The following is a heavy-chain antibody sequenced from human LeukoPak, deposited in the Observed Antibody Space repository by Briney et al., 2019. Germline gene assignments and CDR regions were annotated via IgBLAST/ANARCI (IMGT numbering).Heavy chain of an antibody. J-gene: IGHJ4*02. CDR1: TSR. D-gene: IGHD6-13*01. CDR2: IGTYGGDT. Sequence: ASVKVSCKATSRISWVRQAPGQGLEWMGWIGTYGGDTYYAQKFQGRITVTTDTSTSTVYVELTSLRSEDTAVYYCATIEAAGSSFDYWGQGTLVTVSS. V-gene: IGHV1-18*01. CDR3: ATIEAAGSSFDY.